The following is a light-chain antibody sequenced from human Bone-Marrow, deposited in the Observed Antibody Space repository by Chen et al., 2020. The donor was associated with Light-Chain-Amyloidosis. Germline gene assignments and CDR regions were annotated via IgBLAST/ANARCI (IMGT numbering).Light chain of an antibody. V-gene: IGKV1-33*01. CDR1: QDISSY. Sequence: DVEMTQYPPSLSASVGDRVTITCQASQDISSYLNWYQLRPGRAPKLLIYDASNLPTGVPSRFSGSASWTVFTFTISSLQPEDVATYYCQQYSDPPPYIFGQGTKLEIK. CDR3: QQYSDPPPYI. J-gene: IGKJ2*01. CDR2: DAS.